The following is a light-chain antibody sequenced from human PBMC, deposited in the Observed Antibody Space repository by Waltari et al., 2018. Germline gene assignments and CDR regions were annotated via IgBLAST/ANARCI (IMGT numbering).Light chain of an antibody. CDR2: DVT. V-gene: IGLV2-14*03. CDR1: SSAIGDCDY. Sequence: QSALTQPASVSGSPGQSNTLSCPGSSSAIGDCDYLSWYQQHPGEAPKLIIYDVTHRPSGISNRFSGSKSGSAASLTISGLQAEDEADYYCSSYTNRILVFGGGTKLTVL. J-gene: IGLJ2*01. CDR3: SSYTNRILV.